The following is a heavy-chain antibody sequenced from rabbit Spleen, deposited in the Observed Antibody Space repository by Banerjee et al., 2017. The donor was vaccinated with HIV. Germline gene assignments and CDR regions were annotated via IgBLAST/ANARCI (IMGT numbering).Heavy chain of an antibody. CDR2: IYGDRSGST. V-gene: IGHV1S40*01. Sequence: QSLEVSGGDLVKPEGSLTLTCTASGFSFSSNYYMCWVRQAPGKGLECIACIYGDRSGSTYYATWASGRFTISRTSSTTVTLRMTSLTVADTATYFCARDAGGYAWIVTLWGPGTLVTVS. J-gene: IGHJ4*01. CDR1: GFSFSSNYY. D-gene: IGHD6-1*01. CDR3: ARDAGGYAWIVTL.